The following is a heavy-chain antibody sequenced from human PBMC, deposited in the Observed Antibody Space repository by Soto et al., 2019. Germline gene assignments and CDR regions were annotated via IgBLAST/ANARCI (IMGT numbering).Heavy chain of an antibody. CDR2: INGRGNYI. D-gene: IGHD1-26*01. CDR3: AREDGIVGATSAFDY. CDR1: GFTFSTYN. V-gene: IGHV3-21*01. Sequence: EVLLVESGGGLVKPGGSLRLSCAASGFTFSTYNMNWVRQAPGKGLEWVSSINGRGNYIYYTDAVKGRFTISRDNAKTSLYLQMNSLRAEDTAAYYCAREDGIVGATSAFDYWGQGTLVTVSS. J-gene: IGHJ4*02.